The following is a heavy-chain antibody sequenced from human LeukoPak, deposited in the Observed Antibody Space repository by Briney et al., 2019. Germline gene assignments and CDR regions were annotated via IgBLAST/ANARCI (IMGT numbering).Heavy chain of an antibody. J-gene: IGHJ3*02. CDR1: GFTFSSYA. CDR2: ISGSGGST. CDR3: AKPSEMDIVVVPAAMAYGFDI. D-gene: IGHD2-2*03. Sequence: AGGSLRLSCAASGFTFSSYAISWVRQAPGKGLEWVSAISGSGGSTYYADSVKGRFTISRDNSKNTLYLQMNSLRAEDTAVYYCAKPSEMDIVVVPAAMAYGFDIWGQGTMVTVSS. V-gene: IGHV3-23*01.